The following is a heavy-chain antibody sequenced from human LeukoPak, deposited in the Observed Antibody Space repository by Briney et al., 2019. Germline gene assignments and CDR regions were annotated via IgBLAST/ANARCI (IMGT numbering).Heavy chain of an antibody. CDR3: ARAPGGSDYDLYLDY. CDR2: IWYDGSNK. CDR1: GFTFCSYG. V-gene: IGHV3-33*01. Sequence: GRSLTLSCSASGFTFCSYGMLWLRPAPGKGLVGVAGIWYDGSNKYYADSVKGRFTITRDNSKNTLYLQMNSLRDEDTAVYYCARAPGGSDYDLYLDYWGQGTLVTVSS. J-gene: IGHJ4*02. D-gene: IGHD5-12*01.